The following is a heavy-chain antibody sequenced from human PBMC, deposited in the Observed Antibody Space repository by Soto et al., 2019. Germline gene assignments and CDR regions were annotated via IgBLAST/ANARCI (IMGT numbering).Heavy chain of an antibody. D-gene: IGHD3-22*01. J-gene: IGHJ6*02. CDR1: GYSFTSYW. V-gene: IGHV5-51*01. Sequence: GKSLKISCKGSGYSFTSYWIGWVRQTPGKGLEWMGIIYPGDSDTRYSPSFQGQVTISADKSISTAYLQWSSLKASDTAMYYCARAYYYDSSGSYYYYGMDVWGQGTTVTVSS. CDR2: IYPGDSDT. CDR3: ARAYYYDSSGSYYYYGMDV.